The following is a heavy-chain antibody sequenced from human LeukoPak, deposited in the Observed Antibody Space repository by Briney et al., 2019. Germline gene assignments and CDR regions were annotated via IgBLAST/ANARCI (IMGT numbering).Heavy chain of an antibody. Sequence: PGGSLRLSCAASQFSISYDWMHWVRQAPGKWLEWVASIKEDGRDIHYLDSVKGRFSISRDNAKNSLYLEMNTLRAEDTAVYYCVRGSGWFFGLWGQGSLVTVSS. J-gene: IGHJ4*02. CDR3: VRGSGWFFGL. CDR2: IKEDGRDI. CDR1: QFSISYDW. D-gene: IGHD6-19*01. V-gene: IGHV3-7*01.